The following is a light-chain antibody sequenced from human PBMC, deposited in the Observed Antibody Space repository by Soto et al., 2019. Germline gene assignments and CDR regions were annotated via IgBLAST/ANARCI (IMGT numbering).Light chain of an antibody. Sequence: EILMTQSPATLSVSPGERATLSCRASQSLNRNLAWYQQKPGQAPRLIIYGASTRASGIPARFSGSGSGTEFTLTISSLQSEDVALYYCQHYNDWPSAFTFGPGTKVDL. CDR1: QSLNRN. V-gene: IGKV3D-15*01. CDR2: GAS. CDR3: QHYNDWPSAFT. J-gene: IGKJ3*01.